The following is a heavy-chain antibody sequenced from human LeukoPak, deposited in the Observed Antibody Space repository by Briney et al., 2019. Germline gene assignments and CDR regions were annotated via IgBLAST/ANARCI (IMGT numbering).Heavy chain of an antibody. CDR2: ISGSGDST. CDR1: GFTFSSHA. D-gene: IGHD3-3*01. V-gene: IGHV3-23*01. CDR3: AKHGTYYDFWSGQYYFDY. Sequence: GGSLRLSCAASGFTFSSHAMSWVRQAPGKGLEWVSGISGSGDSTNYADSVRGRFTISRDNSRNTLYLQMNSLRAEDTAVYYCAKHGTYYDFWSGQYYFDYWGQGTLVTVSS. J-gene: IGHJ4*02.